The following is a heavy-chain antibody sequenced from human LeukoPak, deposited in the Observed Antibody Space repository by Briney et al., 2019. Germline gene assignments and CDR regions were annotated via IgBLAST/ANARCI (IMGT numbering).Heavy chain of an antibody. CDR1: GGSISTSNYY. V-gene: IGHV4-39*07. J-gene: IGHJ6*03. CDR3: ARGPAAYCGGDCYRYYYMDV. CDR2: IFYSGST. D-gene: IGHD2-21*02. Sequence: SETLSLTCTVSGGSISTSNYYWGWIRQPPGKGLEWIGNIFYSGSTYYGPSLKSRLTISLDTSRNQFSLKLSSVTAADTAVYYCARGPAAYCGGDCYRYYYMDVWGKGTTVTVSS.